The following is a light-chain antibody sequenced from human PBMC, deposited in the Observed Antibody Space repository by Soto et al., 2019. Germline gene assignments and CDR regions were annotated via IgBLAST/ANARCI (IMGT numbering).Light chain of an antibody. CDR1: QDISKF. V-gene: IGKV1-33*01. J-gene: IGKJ3*01. Sequence: DIQMTQSPSSLSASVGDRVTITCQASQDISKFLNWYEQKPGKAPKLLIYDASNLETGVPARFSGSGSGTHFTFTISSLQPEDFATYYCQQYDILPFTFGPGTKVDVK. CDR3: QQYDILPFT. CDR2: DAS.